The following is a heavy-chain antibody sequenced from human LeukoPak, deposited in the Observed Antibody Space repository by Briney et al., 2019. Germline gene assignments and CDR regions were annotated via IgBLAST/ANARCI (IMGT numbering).Heavy chain of an antibody. V-gene: IGHV4-39*07. D-gene: IGHD3-10*01. CDR3: ARDPEGSGTFDY. CDR1: GGSISSSSYY. CDR2: IYYSGST. Sequence: SETLSLTCTVSGGSISSSSYYWGWIRQPPGKGLEWIGSIYYSGSTYYNPSLKSRVTISVDTSKNQFSLKLSSVTAADTAVYYCARDPEGSGTFDYWSQGTLVTVSS. J-gene: IGHJ4*02.